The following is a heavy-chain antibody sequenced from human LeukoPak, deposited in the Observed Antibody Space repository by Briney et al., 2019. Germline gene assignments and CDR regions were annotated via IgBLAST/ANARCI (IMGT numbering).Heavy chain of an antibody. D-gene: IGHD3-22*01. CDR3: AKRGVVIRVILVGFHKEAYYFDS. J-gene: IGHJ4*02. V-gene: IGHV3-23*01. Sequence: GGSLRLSCAVSGITLRNYGMTWVRQAPGKGLEWVAVISAGGGRQNYADSVKGRFTISRDNPKNTLSLQMNSLRAEDTAVYFCAKRGVVIRVILVGFHKEAYYFDSWGQGALVTVSS. CDR2: ISAGGGRQ. CDR1: GITLRNYG.